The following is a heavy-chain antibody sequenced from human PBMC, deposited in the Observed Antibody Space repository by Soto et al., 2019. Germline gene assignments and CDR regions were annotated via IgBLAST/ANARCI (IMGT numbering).Heavy chain of an antibody. J-gene: IGHJ3*01. D-gene: IGHD1-26*01. CDR3: AGVNSAETDLFDF. V-gene: IGHV3-30-3*01. CDR2: ISNDGSNK. CDR1: GFTFSSYA. Sequence: QVQLVESGGGVVKPGRSLRLSCAASGFTFSSYAMHWVRQAPGKGLEWVAVISNDGSNKYYAYSVKGRFTISRDNSMNTLKLQMRSLGTEENAGSYWAGVNSAETDLFDFWGQGTLVTVSS.